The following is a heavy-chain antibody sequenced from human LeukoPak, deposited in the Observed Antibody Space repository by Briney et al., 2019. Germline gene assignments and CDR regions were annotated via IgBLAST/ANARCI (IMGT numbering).Heavy chain of an antibody. D-gene: IGHD3-22*01. Sequence: PGGSLRLSCAASGFTFSGSAMHWVRQASGKGLEWVGRIRSKANSYATAYAASVKGRFTISRDDSKNTAYLQMNSLKTEDTAVYYCTRPHYDSSGSHVDYWGQGTLVTVSS. CDR2: IRSKANSYAT. J-gene: IGHJ4*02. CDR3: TRPHYDSSGSHVDY. V-gene: IGHV3-73*01. CDR1: GFTFSGSA.